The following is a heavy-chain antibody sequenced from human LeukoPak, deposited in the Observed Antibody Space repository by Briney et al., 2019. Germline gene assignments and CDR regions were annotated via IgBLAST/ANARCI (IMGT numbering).Heavy chain of an antibody. CDR3: ASSCSSTSCYGGYYYYYYMDV. J-gene: IGHJ6*03. D-gene: IGHD2-2*01. Sequence: SETLSLTCTVSGGSISTGGYYWSWIRQPPGKGLEWIGYINHSGSTYYNPFLKSRVTISVDRSKNQFSLNLSSVTAADTAVYYCASSCSSTSCYGGYYYYYYMDVWGKGTTVTVSS. V-gene: IGHV4-30-2*01. CDR2: INHSGST. CDR1: GGSISTGGYY.